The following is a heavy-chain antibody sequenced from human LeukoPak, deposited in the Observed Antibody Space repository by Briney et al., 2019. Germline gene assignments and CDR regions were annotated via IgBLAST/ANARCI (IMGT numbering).Heavy chain of an antibody. CDR3: AGKPVSYNGNKRGGYYGMDV. Sequence: ASVKVSCKASGYTFTSYDINWVRQATGQGLEWMGWMNPNSGNTGYAQKFQGRVTMTRNTSISTAYMELSSLRSEDTAVYYCAGKPVSYNGNKRGGYYGMDVWGQGTTVTVSS. CDR2: MNPNSGNT. CDR1: GYTFTSYD. J-gene: IGHJ6*02. D-gene: IGHD1-20*01. V-gene: IGHV1-8*01.